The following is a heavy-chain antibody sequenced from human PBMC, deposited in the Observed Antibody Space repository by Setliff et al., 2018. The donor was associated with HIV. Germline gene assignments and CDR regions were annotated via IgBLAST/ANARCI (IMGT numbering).Heavy chain of an antibody. CDR1: GYSFTSYG. Sequence: ASVKVSCKASGYSFTSYGITWVRQAPGQGLEWMGWISTYNNNTKYAQKLQGRVTMTTDTSTSTAYMQLRSLRSDDTAVYYCAREVTTGKRGYFDYWGQGTLVTVSS. J-gene: IGHJ4*02. V-gene: IGHV1-18*01. D-gene: IGHD4-17*01. CDR3: AREVTTGKRGYFDY. CDR2: ISTYNNNT.